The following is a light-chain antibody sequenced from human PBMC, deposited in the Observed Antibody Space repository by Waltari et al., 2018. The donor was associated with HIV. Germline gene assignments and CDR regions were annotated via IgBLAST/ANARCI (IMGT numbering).Light chain of an antibody. CDR2: RNN. J-gene: IGLJ3*02. V-gene: IGLV1-47*01. CDR3: AAWDDSLSGWV. CDR1: SSNIGTNY. Sequence: QSVLTQPPSASGTPGQRVTISCSGSSSNIGTNYVYWYTQLPGTAPKIHIYRNNQRPVGVPGRFSGAKSGTSASLASSGLRSEDEADYYCAAWDDSLSGWVFGGGTQLTVL.